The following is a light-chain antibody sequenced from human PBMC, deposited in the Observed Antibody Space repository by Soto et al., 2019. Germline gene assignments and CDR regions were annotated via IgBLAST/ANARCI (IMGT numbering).Light chain of an antibody. V-gene: IGKV1-39*01. CDR2: AAS. CDR3: QQYGSSPIT. Sequence: DIQMTQSPSSLSASVGDRGTITCRASQSISSYLNWYQQKPGKAPKLLIYAASSLQSGVPSRFSGSGSGTDFTLTISRLEPEDFAVYYCQQYGSSPITFGQGTRLEIK. J-gene: IGKJ5*01. CDR1: QSISSY.